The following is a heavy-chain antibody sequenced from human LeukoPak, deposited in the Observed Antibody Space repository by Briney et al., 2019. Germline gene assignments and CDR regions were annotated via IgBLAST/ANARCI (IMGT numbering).Heavy chain of an antibody. V-gene: IGHV5-51*01. D-gene: IGHD6-25*01. CDR3: ARRIAAWGAFDI. Sequence: GESLKISCKGSGYIFSSYWIGWVRQMPGEDLEWMGVIYPGDSETRQSPSSQGQVTTSADKSISTAYLQWSSLKASDTAMYYCARRIAAWGAFDIWGQGAMVTVSS. CDR2: IYPGDSET. CDR1: GYIFSSYW. J-gene: IGHJ3*02.